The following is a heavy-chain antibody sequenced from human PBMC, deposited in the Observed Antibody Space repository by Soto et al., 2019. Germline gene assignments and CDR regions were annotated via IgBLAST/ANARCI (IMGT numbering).Heavy chain of an antibody. CDR2: INPESGDK. D-gene: IGHD3-10*01. V-gene: IGHV1-2*02. J-gene: IGHJ4*02. CDR1: GYKFSDFY. CDR3: ARDPFGGGAPYYFDF. Sequence: QVHLVQSEAEVKKPGASVTVSCKTFGYKFSDFYLNWVRQTPGQGLEWMGWINPESGDKGYAQKFQGRFTMTVDTSINTVYMGMRLTSDDAGVYFCARDPFGGGAPYYFDFWGQGTPVIVSS.